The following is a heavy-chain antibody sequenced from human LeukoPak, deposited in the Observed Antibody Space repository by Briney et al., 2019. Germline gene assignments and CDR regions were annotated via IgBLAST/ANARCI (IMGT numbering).Heavy chain of an antibody. CDR3: ARTTPNWGIFDY. J-gene: IGHJ4*02. Sequence: SETLSLTCTVSSGSVSNGDYYWSWLRQPPGKALEWIGYIYYTGSAYYNHSLGGRVTLSVDTSKNQFSVKLSSVTAADTAVYYCARTTPNWGIFDYWGQGTLVTVSS. CDR1: SGSVSNGDYY. D-gene: IGHD7-27*01. V-gene: IGHV4-61*08. CDR2: IYYTGSA.